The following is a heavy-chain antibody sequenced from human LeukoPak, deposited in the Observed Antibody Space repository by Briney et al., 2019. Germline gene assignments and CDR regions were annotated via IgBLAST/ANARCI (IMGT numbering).Heavy chain of an antibody. CDR1: GFTFSSYE. Sequence: GGSLRLSCAASGFTFSSYEMNWVRRAPGKGLEWVTYISGSGSTIYYAAAVKGRFTISRDNAKNTLDLQANSLRAEDTAVYDCARYFDYWGQGTLVTVSS. J-gene: IGHJ4*02. CDR2: ISGSGSTI. CDR3: ARYFDY. V-gene: IGHV3-48*03.